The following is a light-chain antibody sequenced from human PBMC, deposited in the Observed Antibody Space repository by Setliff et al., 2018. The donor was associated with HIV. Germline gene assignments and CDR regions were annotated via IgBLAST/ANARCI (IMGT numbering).Light chain of an antibody. J-gene: IGLJ2*01. V-gene: IGLV2-23*02. CDR3: CSCVGSDSWI. Sequence: QSVLAQPASVSGSPGQSITISCTGSSSDIGDYESVSWYQQHPGEVPKLMIYDVTKRPSGISNRFSASKSGNTASLTISGLQAEDEAHYYCCSCVGSDSWIFGGGTK. CDR1: SSDIGDYES. CDR2: DVT.